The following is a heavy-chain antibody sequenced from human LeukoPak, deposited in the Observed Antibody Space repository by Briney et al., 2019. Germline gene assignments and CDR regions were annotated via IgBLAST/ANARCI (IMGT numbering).Heavy chain of an antibody. V-gene: IGHV1-2*06. D-gene: IGHD3-10*01. Sequence: ASVKVSCKASGYSFTGYYMHWVRQAPGQGLEWMGRINPNSGGTNYAQKFQGRVTMTRDTSISTAYMELSRLRSDDTAVYYCARERGVRGVHLSTTEYWGQGTLVTVSS. CDR2: INPNSGGT. CDR3: ARERGVRGVHLSTTEY. J-gene: IGHJ4*02. CDR1: GYSFTGYY.